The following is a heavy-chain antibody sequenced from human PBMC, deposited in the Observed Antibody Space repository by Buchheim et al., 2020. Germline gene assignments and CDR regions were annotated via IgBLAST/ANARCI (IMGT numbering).Heavy chain of an antibody. CDR2: IYYSGST. Sequence: QVQLQQWGAELLKPSETLSLTCAVYGGSFSGYYWSWIRQHPGKGLEWIGYIYYSGSTYYNPSLKSRVTISVDTSKNQFSLKLSSVTAADTAVYYCARTAELLRRKSGPFFDYWGQGTL. CDR3: ARTAELLRRKSGPFFDY. D-gene: IGHD1-26*01. V-gene: IGHV4-34*01. J-gene: IGHJ4*02. CDR1: GGSFSGYY.